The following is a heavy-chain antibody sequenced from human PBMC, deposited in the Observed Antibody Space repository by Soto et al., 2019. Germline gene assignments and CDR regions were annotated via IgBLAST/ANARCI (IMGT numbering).Heavy chain of an antibody. Sequence: PGGSLRLSCAASGFTFSSYSMNWVRQAPGKGLEWVSSISSSSYIYYADSVKGRFTISRDNAKNSLYLQMNSLRAEDTAVYYCARDPKVNYDFWSVNWFDPWGQGTLVTVSS. CDR2: ISSSSYI. J-gene: IGHJ5*02. D-gene: IGHD3-3*01. CDR1: GFTFSSYS. CDR3: ARDPKVNYDFWSVNWFDP. V-gene: IGHV3-21*01.